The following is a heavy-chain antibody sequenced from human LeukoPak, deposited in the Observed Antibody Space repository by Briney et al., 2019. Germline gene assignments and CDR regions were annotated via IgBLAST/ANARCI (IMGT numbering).Heavy chain of an antibody. V-gene: IGHV3-48*03. CDR2: ISSSGSTI. D-gene: IGHD3-16*01. CDR3: ARDSTYYDYVWGRNYFDY. Sequence: GVLRLSRAASGFTFSSYEMNWVRQAPGKGLEWVSYISSSGSTIYYADSVKGRFTISRDNAKNSLYLQMNSLRAEDTAVYYCARDSTYYDYVWGRNYFDYWGQGTLVTVSS. J-gene: IGHJ4*02. CDR1: GFTFSSYE.